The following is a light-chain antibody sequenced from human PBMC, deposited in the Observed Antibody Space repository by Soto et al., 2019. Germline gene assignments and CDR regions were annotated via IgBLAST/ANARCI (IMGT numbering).Light chain of an antibody. CDR1: QRLLQRNGYTY. CDR3: MQSLQSRT. J-gene: IGKJ4*01. CDR2: LGS. Sequence: IVMTQSPLALAVTPGGPGSRSCRSIQRLLQRNGYTYLDWYLQQPGQSPQLLMYLGSNRAPGVPDRFSGSGSGTDFTLKISRVEAEDVGVYYCMQSLQSRTFGGGTKGDIK. V-gene: IGKV2-28*01.